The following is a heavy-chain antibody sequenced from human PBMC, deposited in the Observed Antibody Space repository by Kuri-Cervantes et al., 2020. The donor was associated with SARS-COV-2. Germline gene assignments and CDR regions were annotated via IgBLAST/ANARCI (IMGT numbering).Heavy chain of an antibody. J-gene: IGHJ4*02. Sequence: SETLSLTCTVSGGSISSNYWSWIRQPPGKGLEWIGEINHSGGTNSNPSLKSRVTMSIDTSKNQFSLKLSSVTAADTAVYYCARLLVWGSYYFDYWGQGTLVTVSS. V-gene: IGHV4-59*08. CDR2: INHSGGT. D-gene: IGHD3-16*01. CDR3: ARLLVWGSYYFDY. CDR1: GGSISSNY.